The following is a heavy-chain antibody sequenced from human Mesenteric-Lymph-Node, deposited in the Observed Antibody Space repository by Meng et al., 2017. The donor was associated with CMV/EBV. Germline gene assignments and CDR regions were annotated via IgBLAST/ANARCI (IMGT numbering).Heavy chain of an antibody. CDR2: INPNSGGT. CDR1: GYTFTGYY. V-gene: IGHV1-2*06. D-gene: IGHD6-13*01. CDR3: ARGVIAAAGIDY. J-gene: IGHJ4*02. Sequence: CKASGYTFTGYYMHWVRQAPGQGLEWMGRINPNSGGTNYAQKFQGRVTMTRDTSISTAYMELSRLTSDDTAVYYCARGVIAAAGIDYWGQGSLVTVSS.